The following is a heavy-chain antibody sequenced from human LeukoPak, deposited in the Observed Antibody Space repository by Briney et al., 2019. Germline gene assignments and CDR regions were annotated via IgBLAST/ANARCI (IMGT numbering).Heavy chain of an antibody. CDR2: ISSNGGST. J-gene: IGHJ4*02. CDR3: ARRAYQGGFDY. V-gene: IGHV3-64*01. CDR1: GFTFSSYA. Sequence: GGSLRLSCAASGFTFSSYAMHWVRQAPGRGLEYVSAISSNGGSTYYANSVKGKFTISRDNSKNTLYLQMGSLRAEDMAVYYCARRAYQGGFDYWGQGTLVTVSS. D-gene: IGHD2-2*01.